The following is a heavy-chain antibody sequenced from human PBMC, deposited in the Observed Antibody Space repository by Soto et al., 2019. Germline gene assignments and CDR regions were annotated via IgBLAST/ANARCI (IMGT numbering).Heavy chain of an antibody. V-gene: IGHV3-30-3*01. CDR2: VSYDGNIE. Sequence: PGGSLRLSCAASGFTFSYYSMHWVRQAPGKGLEWVAVVSYDGNIEYYADSVKGRFSISRDNSKNTLNLQMDNVRVEDTAVYFCSRQYCSDSTCYYYSGMDVWGQGTTVTVSS. CDR3: SRQYCSDSTCYYYSGMDV. CDR1: GFTFSYYS. J-gene: IGHJ6*02. D-gene: IGHD2-15*01.